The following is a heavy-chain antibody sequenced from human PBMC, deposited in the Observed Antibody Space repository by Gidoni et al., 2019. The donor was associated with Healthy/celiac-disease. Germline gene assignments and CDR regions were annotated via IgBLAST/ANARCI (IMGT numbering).Heavy chain of an antibody. V-gene: IGHV3-30*18. J-gene: IGHJ6*02. CDR2: ISYDGSNK. Sequence: QVQLVESGGGVVQPGRSLRLSCAASGFTFRSYGLHWVRQAPGKGLEWVAVISYDGSNKYYEDSVKGRFTISRDNSKNTLYLQMNSLRAEDTAVYYCAKDLYGEPDYGMDVWGQGTTVTVSS. CDR3: AKDLYGEPDYGMDV. D-gene: IGHD4-17*01. CDR1: GFTFRSYG.